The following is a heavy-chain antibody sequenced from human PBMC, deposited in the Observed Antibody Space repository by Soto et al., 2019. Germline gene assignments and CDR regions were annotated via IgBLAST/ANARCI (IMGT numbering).Heavy chain of an antibody. D-gene: IGHD5-18*01. Sequence: QVQLQESGPGLVRPSETLSLTCTISGGSLNSSYWSWIRQPPGKGLEWIGRIYARGVTNYNPSLKSRVTISGDPSRNQFSLRLTSVTVADTAVYYCAKSSGYDFFYYGMDIWGRGTTVTVSS. CDR2: IYARGVT. CDR3: AKSSGYDFFYYGMDI. J-gene: IGHJ6*02. CDR1: GGSLNSSY. V-gene: IGHV4-4*07.